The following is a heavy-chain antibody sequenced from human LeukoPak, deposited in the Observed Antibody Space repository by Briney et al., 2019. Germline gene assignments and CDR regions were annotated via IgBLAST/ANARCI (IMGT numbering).Heavy chain of an antibody. V-gene: IGHV3-21*01. Sequence: PGGSLRLSCAASGFTFSSYSMNWVRQAPGKGLEWVSSISSSSSYIYYADSVKGRFTIARDNAKNSLYLQMNSLRAEDTAVYYCASDIGYCSGGSCYWTRSFDYWGQGTLVTVSS. CDR2: ISSSSSYI. D-gene: IGHD2-15*01. CDR1: GFTFSSYS. CDR3: ASDIGYCSGGSCYWTRSFDY. J-gene: IGHJ4*02.